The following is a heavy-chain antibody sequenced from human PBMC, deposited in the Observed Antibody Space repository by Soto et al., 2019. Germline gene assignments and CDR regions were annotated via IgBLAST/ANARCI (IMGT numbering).Heavy chain of an antibody. CDR2: INPSGGST. CDR3: ATERYDILTGYRKDFDY. J-gene: IGHJ4*02. Sequence: ASVKVSCKASGYTFTSYYMHWVRQAPGQGLEWMGIINPSGGSTSYAQKFQGRVTMTRDTSTSTVYMELSSLRSEDTAVYYCATERYDILTGYRKDFDYWGQGTLVTVSS. V-gene: IGHV1-46*01. CDR1: GYTFTSYY. D-gene: IGHD3-9*01.